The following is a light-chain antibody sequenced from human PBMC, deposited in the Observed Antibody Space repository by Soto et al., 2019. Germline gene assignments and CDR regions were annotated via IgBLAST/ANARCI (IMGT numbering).Light chain of an antibody. CDR1: QSVRSTY. CDR2: GAS. CDR3: QQYGDSPPT. V-gene: IGKV3-20*01. Sequence: EIVLTQSPGTLSLSPGERATLSCRASQSVRSTYLAWYQQKPGQSPRPLLHGASRRATGIPDRFSGSGSGTDLTLNISRLETEDLAVYDCQQYGDSPPTVGGGTKVEIK. J-gene: IGKJ4*01.